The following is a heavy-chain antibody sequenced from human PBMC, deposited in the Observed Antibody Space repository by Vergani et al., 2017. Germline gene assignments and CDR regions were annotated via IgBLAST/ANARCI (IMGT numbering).Heavy chain of an antibody. Sequence: QVQLVESGGGLVKPGGSLRLSCAASGFTFSDYYMSWIRQAPGKGLEWVAVIWYDGSNKYYADSVKGRFTISRDNSKNTLYLQMNSLRAEDTAVYYCARDCRRGWYSSNWFDPWGQGTLVTVSS. CDR1: GFTFSDYY. V-gene: IGHV3-33*08. D-gene: IGHD6-13*01. CDR3: ARDCRRGWYSSNWFDP. J-gene: IGHJ5*02. CDR2: IWYDGSNK.